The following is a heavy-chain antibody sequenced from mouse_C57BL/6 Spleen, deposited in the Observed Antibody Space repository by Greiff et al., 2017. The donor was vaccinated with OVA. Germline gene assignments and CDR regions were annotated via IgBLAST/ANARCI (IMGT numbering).Heavy chain of an antibody. CDR1: GYTFTSYW. CDR2: IDPSDSYT. Sequence: QVQLQQPGAELVMPGASVKLSCKASGYTFTSYWMHWVKQRPGQGLEWIGEIDPSDSYTNYNQKFKGKSTLTVDKSSSTAYMQLSSLTSEDSAVYYCARRARGYFDFWGKGTTVTVSS. V-gene: IGHV1-69*01. D-gene: IGHD3-3*01. CDR3: ARRARGYFDF. J-gene: IGHJ1*03.